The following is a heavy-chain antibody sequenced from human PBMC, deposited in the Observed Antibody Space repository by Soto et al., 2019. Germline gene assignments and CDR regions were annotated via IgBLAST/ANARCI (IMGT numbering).Heavy chain of an antibody. CDR2: IYYSGST. J-gene: IGHJ4*02. D-gene: IGHD1-26*01. CDR3: ARHGVVGADQLYYFDY. CDR1: GGTISSSSYY. V-gene: IGHV4-39*01. Sequence: PSETLALTCTVSGGTISSSSYYWGWISQPPGKGLEWIGSIYYSGSTYYNPSLKSRVTISVDTSKNQFSLKLSSVTAADTAVYYCARHGVVGADQLYYFDYWGQGTLVTVSS.